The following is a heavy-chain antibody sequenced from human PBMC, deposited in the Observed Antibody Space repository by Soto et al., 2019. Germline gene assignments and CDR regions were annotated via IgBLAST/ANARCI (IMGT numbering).Heavy chain of an antibody. Sequence: GGSLRLSCAASGFTFSSYAMSWVRQAPGKGLEWVSAISGSGGSTYYADSVKGRFTISRDNSKNTLYLQMNSLRAEDTAVYYCAKDRGYSNYYYYYGMDVWGQGTTVTVSS. D-gene: IGHD4-4*01. CDR1: GFTFSSYA. V-gene: IGHV3-23*01. CDR3: AKDRGYSNYYYYYGMDV. CDR2: ISGSGGST. J-gene: IGHJ6*02.